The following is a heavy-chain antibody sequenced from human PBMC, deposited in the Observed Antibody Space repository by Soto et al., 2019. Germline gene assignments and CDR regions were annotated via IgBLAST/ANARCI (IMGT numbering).Heavy chain of an antibody. CDR2: MNPNSGNT. Sequence: ASVKVSCKASGYTFTSYDINWVRQATGQGLEWMGWMNPNSGNTGYAQKFQGRVTMTRNTSISTAYMELSSLRSEDTAVYYCARGVLAATFYYYYMDVWGKGTTVTVSS. CDR3: ARGVLAATFYYYYMDV. CDR1: GYTFTSYD. J-gene: IGHJ6*03. V-gene: IGHV1-8*01. D-gene: IGHD2-15*01.